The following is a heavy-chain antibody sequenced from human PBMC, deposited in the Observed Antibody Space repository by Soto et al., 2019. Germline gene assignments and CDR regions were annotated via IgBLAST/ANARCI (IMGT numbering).Heavy chain of an antibody. CDR1: GGFISSSNW. D-gene: IGHD3-10*01. Sequence: QVQLQESGPGLVKPSGTLSLTCAASGGFISSSNWWSWVRQPLGKGLEWIGEIYHSGSTNYSPSLKSRVTISVDKSKNQFTLKLSSVTAADTAVYYCARGFMVRGVSVYYYGMDVWGQGTTVTVSS. CDR2: IYHSGST. V-gene: IGHV4-4*02. CDR3: ARGFMVRGVSVYYYGMDV. J-gene: IGHJ6*02.